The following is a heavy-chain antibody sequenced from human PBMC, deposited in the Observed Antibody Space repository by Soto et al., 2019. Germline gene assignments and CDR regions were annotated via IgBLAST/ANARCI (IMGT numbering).Heavy chain of an antibody. J-gene: IGHJ3*01. CDR1: EFTFSSYW. CDR3: ARGDYHDTSGPFSDAFDV. CDR2: IPQDGSDQ. Sequence: GGSLRLSCVASEFTFSSYWMTWVRQAPGKGLEWVASIPQDGSDQYYVDSVKGRLTISRDNARNSLYLQMNSLRAEDTAVYYCARGDYHDTSGPFSDAFDVWGQGTMVTVSS. D-gene: IGHD3-22*01. V-gene: IGHV3-7*04.